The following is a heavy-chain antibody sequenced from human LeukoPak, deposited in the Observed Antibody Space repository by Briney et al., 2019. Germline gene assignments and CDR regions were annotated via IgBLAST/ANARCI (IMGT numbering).Heavy chain of an antibody. CDR1: EFTFSSYS. CDR3: ARGDNWNSYYYYMDV. V-gene: IGHV3-48*04. Sequence: GGSLRLSCAASEFTFSSYSMNWVRQAPGRGLEWVSYISSDGSTIYYADSVKGRPTISRDNAKNSLYLQMNSLRAEDTAVYYCARGDNWNSYYYYMDVWGKGTTVTVSS. J-gene: IGHJ6*03. D-gene: IGHD1-7*01. CDR2: ISSDGSTI.